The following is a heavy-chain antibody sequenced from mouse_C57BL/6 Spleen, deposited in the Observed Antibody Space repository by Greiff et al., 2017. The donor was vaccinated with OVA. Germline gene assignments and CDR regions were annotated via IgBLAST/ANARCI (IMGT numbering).Heavy chain of an antibody. CDR3: ARAGTAQARGYAMDY. J-gene: IGHJ4*01. Sequence: QVQLQQSGAELARPGASVKLSCKASGYTFTSYGISWVKQRTGQGLEWIGEIYPRSGNTYYNEKFKGKATLTADKSSSTAYMELRSLTSEDSAVYFCARAGTAQARGYAMDYWGQGTSVTVSS. V-gene: IGHV1-81*01. CDR2: IYPRSGNT. CDR1: GYTFTSYG. D-gene: IGHD3-2*02.